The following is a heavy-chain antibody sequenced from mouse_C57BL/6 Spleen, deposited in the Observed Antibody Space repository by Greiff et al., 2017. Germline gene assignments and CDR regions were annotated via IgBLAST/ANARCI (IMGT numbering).Heavy chain of an antibody. V-gene: IGHV3-6*01. CDR1: GYSITSGYY. CDR2: ISYDGSN. Sequence: VQLKESGPGLVKPSQSLSLTCSVTGYSITSGYYWNWIRQFPGNKLEWMGYISYDGSNNYNPSLKNRISITRDTSKNQFFLKLNSVTTEDTATYYCARGIGYAMDYWGQGTSVTVSS. CDR3: ARGIGYAMDY. J-gene: IGHJ4*01.